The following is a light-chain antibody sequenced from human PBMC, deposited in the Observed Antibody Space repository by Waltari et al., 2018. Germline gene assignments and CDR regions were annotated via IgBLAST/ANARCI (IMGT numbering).Light chain of an antibody. CDR3: SSFTDTHTLL. CDR1: SNNVGASNF. V-gene: IGLV2-14*03. CDR2: DVT. J-gene: IGLJ2*01. Sequence: QSALTQPASVSGSPGQSIPISCTRTSNNVGASNFVSWYQQHPGRAPQLMIYDVTERPSGISYRFSGSKSANTASLTISGLLPEDEAIYYCSSFTDTHTLLFGGGTTVTVL.